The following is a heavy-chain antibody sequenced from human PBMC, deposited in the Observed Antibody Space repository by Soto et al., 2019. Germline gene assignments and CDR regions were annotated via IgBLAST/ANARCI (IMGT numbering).Heavy chain of an antibody. CDR1: GYTFTGYY. Sequence: GASVKVSCKASGYTFTGYYMHWLRQSPGQGLEWMGWINPNSGGTNYAQKFQGWVTMTRDTSISTAYMELSRLRSDDTAVYYCAREASRPYSSSWYAPYYYGMDVWGQGTTVTVSS. CDR3: AREASRPYSSSWYAPYYYGMDV. J-gene: IGHJ6*02. CDR2: INPNSGGT. V-gene: IGHV1-2*04. D-gene: IGHD6-13*01.